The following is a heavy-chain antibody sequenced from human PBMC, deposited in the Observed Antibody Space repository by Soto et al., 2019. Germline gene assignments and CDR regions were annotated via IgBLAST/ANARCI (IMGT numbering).Heavy chain of an antibody. D-gene: IGHD4-17*01. CDR3: ARANFMTTGGGADY. CDR2: IYYSGST. Sequence: QVQLQESGPGLVKPSQTLSLTCTVSGGSISSGHYYWSWIRQPPGKGLEWIGYIYYSGSTYYNPSLTGRVTISVDTSKNQFSLKLSSVTAADTAVYYCARANFMTTGGGADYWGQGTLVTVSS. CDR1: GGSISSGHYY. J-gene: IGHJ4*02. V-gene: IGHV4-30-4*01.